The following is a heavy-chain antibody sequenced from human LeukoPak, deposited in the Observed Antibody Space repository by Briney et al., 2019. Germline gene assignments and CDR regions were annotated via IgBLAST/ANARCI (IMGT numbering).Heavy chain of an antibody. CDR2: IFYSGST. D-gene: IGHD3-9*01. V-gene: IGHV4-39*07. J-gene: IGHJ4*02. Sequence: SETLSLTCTVSSGSISTSNYYWGWVRQPPGKALEWIGNIFYSGSTYYSPSLKSRVTISLDTSRNQFSLKLNSVTAADTAVYYCAREATVDSILTAYIFDNWGQGILVTVSS. CDR3: AREATVDSILTAYIFDN. CDR1: SGSISTSNYY.